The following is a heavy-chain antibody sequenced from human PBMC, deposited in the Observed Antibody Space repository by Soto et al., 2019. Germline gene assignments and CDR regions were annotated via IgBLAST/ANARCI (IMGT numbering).Heavy chain of an antibody. J-gene: IGHJ6*02. Sequence: ARSLRRSCSSSRFPVSRYSVDWVRQAPGKGLEWVSYISSSSSTIYYADSVKGRFTISRDNAKNSLYLQMNSLRDEDTAVYYCARDSGMDVWGHGTTVTVSS. CDR1: RFPVSRYS. CDR3: ARDSGMDV. V-gene: IGHV3-48*02. CDR2: ISSSSSTI.